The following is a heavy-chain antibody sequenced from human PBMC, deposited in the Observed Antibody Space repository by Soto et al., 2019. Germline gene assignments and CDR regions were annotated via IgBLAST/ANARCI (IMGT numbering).Heavy chain of an antibody. V-gene: IGHV4-31*03. CDR1: GGSISSGGYY. J-gene: IGHJ4*02. Sequence: SETLSLTCTVSGGSISSGGYYWTWIRQHPGKGLEWIGYIYYSGRTYYKPSLKSRVTISVDTSKNQFSLKLYSVTAADTAVYYCARGGPPDYWGQGTLVTVSS. CDR2: IYYSGRT. D-gene: IGHD3-16*01. CDR3: ARGGPPDY.